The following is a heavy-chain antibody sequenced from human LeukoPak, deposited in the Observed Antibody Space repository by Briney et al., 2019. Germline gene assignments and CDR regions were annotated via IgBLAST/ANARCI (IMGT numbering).Heavy chain of an antibody. CDR3: ARLITGTHQGGWFDP. CDR2: IYYSGST. V-gene: IGHV4-39*01. D-gene: IGHD1-7*01. Sequence: SETLSLTCSVSGGSISSSSYYWGWIRQPPGKGLEWIGSIYYSGSTNYNPSLKSRVTISVDTSKNQFSLKLSSATAADTAVYYCARLITGTHQGGWFDPWGQGTLVTVSS. CDR1: GGSISSSSYY. J-gene: IGHJ5*02.